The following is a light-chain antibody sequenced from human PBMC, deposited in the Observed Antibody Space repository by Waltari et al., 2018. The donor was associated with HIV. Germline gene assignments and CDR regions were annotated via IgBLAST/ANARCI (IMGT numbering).Light chain of an antibody. CDR3: HQYYNLPQT. J-gene: IGKJ2*01. V-gene: IGKV1-8*01. Sequence: AIRGTRSQAPFPASEGDKVPTTCRASEDINTYLAWYQQKPGRAPKLLIYGASTLQSGVPSRFSGSGSGTHFTLTISCLQSEDFASYYCHQYYNLPQTFGQGTKL. CDR2: GAS. CDR1: EDINTY.